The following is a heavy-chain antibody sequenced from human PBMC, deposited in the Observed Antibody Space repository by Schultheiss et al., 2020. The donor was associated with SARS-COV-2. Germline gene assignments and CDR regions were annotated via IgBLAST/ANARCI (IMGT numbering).Heavy chain of an antibody. CDR1: GGSFRIYS. V-gene: IGHV4-34*01. Sequence: SETLSLTCAVYGGSFRIYSWSWIRQPPEKGLEWIGEITHSGGTNYNPSLESRVSISVDTSKKQISLRLNSMSAADTAMYYCARRIVGSESYQRRSRGLHYFDSWGQGTPVTVSS. CDR2: ITHSGGT. CDR3: ARRIVGSESYQRRSRGLHYFDS. D-gene: IGHD3-10*01. J-gene: IGHJ4*02.